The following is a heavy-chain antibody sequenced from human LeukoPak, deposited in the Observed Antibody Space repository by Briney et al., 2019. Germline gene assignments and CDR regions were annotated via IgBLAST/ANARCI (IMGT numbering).Heavy chain of an antibody. J-gene: IGHJ4*02. V-gene: IGHV3-30*03. CDR3: ATDLREYSYGYYFDY. CDR2: ISYDGSNK. CDR1: GFPFSSYG. D-gene: IGHD5-18*01. Sequence: GGSLRLSCAVSGFPFSSYGMHWVRQAPGKGLEWVAVISYDGSNKYYADSVKGRFTISRDNSKNTLYLQMNSLRAEDTAVYYCATDLREYSYGYYFDYWGQGTLVTVSS.